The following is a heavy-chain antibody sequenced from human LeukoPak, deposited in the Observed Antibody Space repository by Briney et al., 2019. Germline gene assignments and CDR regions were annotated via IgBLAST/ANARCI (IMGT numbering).Heavy chain of an antibody. V-gene: IGHV3-53*01. J-gene: IGHJ4*02. Sequence: GGSLRLSCAASGFTVSSNYMSWVRQAPGKGLEWVSVIYSGGSTYYADSVKGRFTISRDNSKNTLYLQMNSLRAEDTAVYYCAKGLRFLEWSFDYWGQGTLVTVSS. D-gene: IGHD3-3*01. CDR3: AKGLRFLEWSFDY. CDR2: IYSGGST. CDR1: GFTVSSNY.